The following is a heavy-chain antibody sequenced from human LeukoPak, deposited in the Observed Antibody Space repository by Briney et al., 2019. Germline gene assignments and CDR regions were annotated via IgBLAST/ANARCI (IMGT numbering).Heavy chain of an antibody. Sequence: GGSLRLSCAASGFTFSSYAMSWVRQAPGKGLEWVSAISGSGGSTYYADSVKGRFTISRDNSKNTLYLQMNSLRADDTAVYYCAKGLDYGDYKWFDPWGQGTLVTVSS. D-gene: IGHD4-17*01. CDR3: AKGLDYGDYKWFDP. CDR1: GFTFSSYA. V-gene: IGHV3-23*01. J-gene: IGHJ5*02. CDR2: ISGSGGST.